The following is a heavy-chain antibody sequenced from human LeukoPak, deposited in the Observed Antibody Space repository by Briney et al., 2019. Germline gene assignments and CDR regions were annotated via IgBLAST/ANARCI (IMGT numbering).Heavy chain of an antibody. D-gene: IGHD3-22*01. CDR3: ARPYYDNSGYSFDY. Sequence: PGGSLRLSCAASGFTFSSYSMNWVRQAPGKGLEWVSYISSSSSTIYYADSVKGRFTISRDNAKNSLYLQMNSLRAEDTAVYYRARPYYDNSGYSFDYWGQGTLVTVSP. V-gene: IGHV3-48*04. CDR1: GFTFSSYS. CDR2: ISSSSSTI. J-gene: IGHJ4*02.